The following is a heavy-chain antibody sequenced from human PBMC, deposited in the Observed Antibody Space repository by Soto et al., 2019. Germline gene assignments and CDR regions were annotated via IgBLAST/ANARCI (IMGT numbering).Heavy chain of an antibody. D-gene: IGHD4-17*01. J-gene: IGHJ6*02. CDR2: INPGGGST. CDR1: GYTFTNYY. V-gene: IGHV1-46*01. CDR3: ARDSNHSLTYAYYGLAV. Sequence: APVNVSCKASGYTFTNYYIHWVRQTPGQALEWMGIINPGGGSTSYAQKFRGRVTMTRDTSTSTVYMELSSLRSEDTAVYYCARDSNHSLTYAYYGLAVWSQGTTVTV.